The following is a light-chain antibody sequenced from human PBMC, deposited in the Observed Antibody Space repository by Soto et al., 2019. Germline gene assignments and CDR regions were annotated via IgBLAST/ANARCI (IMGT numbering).Light chain of an antibody. J-gene: IGKJ5*01. Sequence: EIVLPQSPGTLSLSPGERATLSGRASQSVPRSYLAWYQQKPGQAPRLLIYGTSSRATGIPDRFSGSGSETDFTLTINRLEPEEFAVYYCQYYGNSRITVGQGTRLEIK. CDR3: QYYGNSRIT. CDR1: QSVPRSY. V-gene: IGKV3-20*01. CDR2: GTS.